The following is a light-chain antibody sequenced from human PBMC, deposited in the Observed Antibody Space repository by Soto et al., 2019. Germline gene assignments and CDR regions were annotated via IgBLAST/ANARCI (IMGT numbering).Light chain of an antibody. CDR3: QQYNSWPT. V-gene: IGKV3-15*01. Sequence: EIIMTQSPATLSVSPGEGATLSCRTSHSISTNLAWYQHKRGQSPRLLVYGASTRTTGVPARFSGSGSAAEFTPSISSLQSEDFSVYYCQQYNSWPTFGGGTKVEIK. CDR1: HSISTN. CDR2: GAS. J-gene: IGKJ4*01.